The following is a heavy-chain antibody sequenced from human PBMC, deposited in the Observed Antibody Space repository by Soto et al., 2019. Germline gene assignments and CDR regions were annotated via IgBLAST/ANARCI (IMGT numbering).Heavy chain of an antibody. Sequence: CAPTPGNATRTLTQDCTFTWFSLNNRVMGMGWIRQPPGKALEWLALIYWNDDKRYSPSLKSRLTITKDTSKNQVVLTMTNMDPVDTATYYCAHSGSSGGSCPTPYRGKGTLV. CDR3: AHSGSSGGSCPTPY. J-gene: IGHJ4*02. CDR1: WFSLNNRVMG. CDR2: IYWNDDK. D-gene: IGHD2-15*01. V-gene: IGHV2-5*01.